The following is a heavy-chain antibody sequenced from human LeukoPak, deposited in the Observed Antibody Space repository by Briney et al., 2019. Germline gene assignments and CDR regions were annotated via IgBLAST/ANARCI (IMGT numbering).Heavy chain of an antibody. CDR3: AKPLTPYYDSSGYRIDY. D-gene: IGHD3-22*01. J-gene: IGHJ4*02. V-gene: IGHV3-30*02. CDR2: IKYDGSRT. Sequence: GGSLRLSCAVSGMTFERHGMHWVRQPPGKGLEWLASIKYDGSRTDYEDSVKGRFTVSRDNSKNTLYLEMSSLRAEDTAVYYCAKPLTPYYDSSGYRIDYWGQGTLVTVSS. CDR1: GMTFERHG.